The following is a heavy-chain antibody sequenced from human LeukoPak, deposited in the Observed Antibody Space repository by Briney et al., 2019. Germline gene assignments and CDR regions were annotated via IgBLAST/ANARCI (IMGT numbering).Heavy chain of an antibody. V-gene: IGHV1-2*02. CDR1: GYTFTGYY. CDR2: INPNSGGT. Sequence: ASVKVSCKASGYTFTGYYMHWVRQAPGQGLEWMGWINPNSGGTNYAQKFQGRVTMTRDTSISTAYMELSGLRSDDTAVYYCARGDYDFWSGYQYFDYWGQGTLVTVSS. J-gene: IGHJ4*02. CDR3: ARGDYDFWSGYQYFDY. D-gene: IGHD3-3*01.